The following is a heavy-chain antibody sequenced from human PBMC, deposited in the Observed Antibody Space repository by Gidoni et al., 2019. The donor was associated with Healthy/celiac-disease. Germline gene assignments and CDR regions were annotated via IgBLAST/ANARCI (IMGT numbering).Heavy chain of an antibody. CDR2: ISGDGGST. Sequence: EVQLVESGSGVVQPGGSLRLSCAAYGFTFDDYAMHWVRKAQGKGLECVSLISGDGGSTYSADSVKCRFTISRDNSKNSLYLQMNSLRTEDTALYYCAKDISLSAFDIWGQGTMVTVSS. V-gene: IGHV3-43*02. J-gene: IGHJ3*02. CDR1: GFTFDDYA. CDR3: AKDISLSAFDI.